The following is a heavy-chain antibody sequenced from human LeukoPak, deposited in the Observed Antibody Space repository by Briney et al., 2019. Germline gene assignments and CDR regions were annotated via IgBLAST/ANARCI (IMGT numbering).Heavy chain of an antibody. J-gene: IGHJ3*02. Sequence: ASVKVSCRASGYTFTSYDINWVRQATGQGLEWMGWMNPNSGNTGYAQKFQGRVTMTRNTSISTAYMELSSLRSEDTAVYYCARDLYVDTAMVRAFDIWGQGTMVTVSS. V-gene: IGHV1-8*01. D-gene: IGHD5-18*01. CDR2: MNPNSGNT. CDR1: GYTFTSYD. CDR3: ARDLYVDTAMVRAFDI.